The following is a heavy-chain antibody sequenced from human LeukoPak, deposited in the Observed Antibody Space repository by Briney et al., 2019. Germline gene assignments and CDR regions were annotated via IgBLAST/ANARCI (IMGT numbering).Heavy chain of an antibody. V-gene: IGHV6-1*01. CDR2: TYYRSKWYN. Sequence: SQTLSLTCAISGDSVSSNSAAWNWIRQSPSRGLEWLGRTYYRSKWYNDYAVSVKSRITINPDTSKNQFSLQLNSVTPEDTAVYYCARGVRYYYDSSGYYLSAFDIWGQGTMVTVSS. CDR3: ARGVRYYYDSSGYYLSAFDI. J-gene: IGHJ3*02. D-gene: IGHD3-22*01. CDR1: GDSVSSNSAA.